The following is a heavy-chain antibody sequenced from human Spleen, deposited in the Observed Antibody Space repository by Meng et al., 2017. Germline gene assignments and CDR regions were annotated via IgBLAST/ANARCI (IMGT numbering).Heavy chain of an antibody. D-gene: IGHD3-9*01. CDR3: ARGLSVLRYFDWLLYLDY. CDR2: INHSGST. J-gene: IGHJ4*02. CDR1: GGSFSDYY. V-gene: IGHV4-34*01. Sequence: SETLSLTCVVSGGSFSDYYWSWIRQPPGKGLEWIGEINHSGSTNYNPSLESRVTISVDTSKNQFSLKLSSVTAADTAVYYCARGLSVLRYFDWLLYLDYWGQGTLVTVSS.